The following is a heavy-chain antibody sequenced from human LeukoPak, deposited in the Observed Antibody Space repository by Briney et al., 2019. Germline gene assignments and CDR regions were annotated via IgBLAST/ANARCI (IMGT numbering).Heavy chain of an antibody. J-gene: IGHJ4*02. CDR3: AKEDCGVDCSTFDY. CDR1: GFTFGGYA. CDR2: IGGGGENT. D-gene: IGHD2-21*02. V-gene: IGHV3-23*01. Sequence: GGSLRLSCAASGFTFGGYAMSWVRQAPGKGLEWVSTIGGGGENTYYADSVKGRFTISRDNSKSTLYLQMNSLRAEDTAVYYCAKEDCGVDCSTFDYWGQGTLVTVSS.